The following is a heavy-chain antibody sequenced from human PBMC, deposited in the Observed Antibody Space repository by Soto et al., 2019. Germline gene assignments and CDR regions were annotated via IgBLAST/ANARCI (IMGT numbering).Heavy chain of an antibody. CDR1: GYTFSSYG. Sequence: QVQLVQSGAEVKKPGASVKVSCKASGYTFSSYGISWVRQAPVQGLEWMGWISAYNGNTNYAQKLQSRVTMTTETATSTAYMELRMQRSDDTAVNFCARDGRYSGPGSFEPWGQGPLVTVSS. CDR3: ARDGRYSGPGSFEP. D-gene: IGHD5-12*01. V-gene: IGHV1-18*01. J-gene: IGHJ5*02. CDR2: ISAYNGNT.